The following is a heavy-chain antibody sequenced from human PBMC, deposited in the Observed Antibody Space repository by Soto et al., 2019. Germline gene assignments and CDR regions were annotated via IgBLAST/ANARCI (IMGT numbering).Heavy chain of an antibody. V-gene: IGHV3-11*01. Sequence: QVQLVESGGGLVKPGGSLRLSCAASGFTFSDYYMSWIRRAPGKGLEWLSYISPRTDTMYYTDSLKGRFIISRDNAKSSLYLQMNSLTADDTAVYYCVRDIGDGGAFDFWGQGTLVTVSS. CDR3: VRDIGDGGAFDF. CDR2: ISPRTDTM. J-gene: IGHJ3*01. D-gene: IGHD2-15*01. CDR1: GFTFSDYY.